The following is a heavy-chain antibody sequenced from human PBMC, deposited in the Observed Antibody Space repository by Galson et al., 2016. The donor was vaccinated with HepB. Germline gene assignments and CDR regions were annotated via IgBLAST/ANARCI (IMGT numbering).Heavy chain of an antibody. CDR3: ARGFPHSFYDSSGYYPNPFFDH. CDR2: ISYSGDT. D-gene: IGHD3-22*01. V-gene: IGHV4-59*01. Sequence: SETLSLTCIVSGGSMSHYYWNWIRQSPGMGLEWIGYISYSGDTNYTPSLKSRVTIALDTPTNQFSLQLTSVTPADTAVYYCARGFPHSFYDSSGYYPNPFFDHWGQGALVTVSS. CDR1: GGSMSHYY. J-gene: IGHJ4*02.